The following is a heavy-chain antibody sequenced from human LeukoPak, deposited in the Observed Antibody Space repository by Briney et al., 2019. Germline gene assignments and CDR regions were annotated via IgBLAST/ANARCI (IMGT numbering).Heavy chain of an antibody. CDR2: IYYSGST. D-gene: IGHD3-3*01. V-gene: IGHV4-59*11. CDR3: ARGHYDFWSGYYTLYYFDY. CDR1: GGSISSHY. J-gene: IGHJ4*02. Sequence: SETLSLTCTVSGGSISSHYWSWIRQPPGKGLEWIGYIYYSGSTNYNPSPKSRVTISVDTSKNQFSLKLSSVTAADTAVYYCARGHYDFWSGYYTLYYFDYWGQGTLVTVSS.